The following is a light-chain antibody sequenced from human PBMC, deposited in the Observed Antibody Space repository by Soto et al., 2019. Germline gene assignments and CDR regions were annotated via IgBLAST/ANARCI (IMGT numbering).Light chain of an antibody. J-gene: IGLJ1*01. Sequence: QPVLTQPRSVSGSPGQSVTVSCTGTSSDVGGYNYVSWFQQYPGRAPKLIIYDVTERPSGVPDRFSGSKSGNTASLTISGLQADDEADYYCCSYAGNYTYVFGAGTKVTVL. CDR1: SSDVGGYNY. CDR3: CSYAGNYTYV. CDR2: DVT. V-gene: IGLV2-11*01.